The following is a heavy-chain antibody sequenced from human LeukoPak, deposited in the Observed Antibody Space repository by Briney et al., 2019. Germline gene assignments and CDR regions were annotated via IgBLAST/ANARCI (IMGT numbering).Heavy chain of an antibody. J-gene: IGHJ6*03. CDR2: IYYSGST. D-gene: IGHD4-17*01. CDR1: GGSISSYY. V-gene: IGHV4-59*01. Sequence: SETLSLTCTVSGGSISSYYWSWIRQPPGKGLEWIGYIYYSGSTNYNPSLKSRVTISVDTSKNQFSLKLSSVTAADTAVYYCARVPYGHYYYYYMDVWGKGTTVTVSS. CDR3: ARVPYGHYYYYYMDV.